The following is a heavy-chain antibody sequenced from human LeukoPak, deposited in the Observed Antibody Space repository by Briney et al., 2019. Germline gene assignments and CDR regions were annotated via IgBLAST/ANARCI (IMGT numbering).Heavy chain of an antibody. V-gene: IGHV1-18*01. Sequence: ASVKVSCKASGYTFTSYGISWVRQAPGQGLEWMGWISAYNGNTNYAQNLQGRVTMTRDTSTSTAYMELRSLRSDDTAVYYCARRTKDIVVVVAATVEYYFDYWGPGNLVTVSS. D-gene: IGHD2-15*01. J-gene: IGHJ4*02. CDR2: ISAYNGNT. CDR1: GYTFTSYG. CDR3: ARRTKDIVVVVAATVEYYFDY.